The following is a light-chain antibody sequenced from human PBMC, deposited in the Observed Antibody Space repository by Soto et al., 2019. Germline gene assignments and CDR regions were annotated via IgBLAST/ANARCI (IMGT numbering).Light chain of an antibody. Sequence: QSVLTQPPSASGSPGQSVTISCTGTSSDVGAYNYVSWYQQHPGKAPKLMIYEVSKRPSGAPDRFSGSKSGNTASLTVSGLQAEDEADYYCSSYAGSNNWGVFGGGTKLTVL. V-gene: IGLV2-8*01. J-gene: IGLJ2*01. CDR2: EVS. CDR3: SSYAGSNNWGV. CDR1: SSDVGAYNY.